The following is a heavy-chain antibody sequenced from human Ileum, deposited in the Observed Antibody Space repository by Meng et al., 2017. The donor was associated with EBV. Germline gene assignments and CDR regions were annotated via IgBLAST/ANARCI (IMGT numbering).Heavy chain of an antibody. Sequence: QGQLRESGPGLVNPSGTLSLTCGVSGASMTNNNWWTGVRQPPGKGLEWIGEIYHSGSTTYTPSLQSRATISVDMSKKQFSLKLRSVTAADTAVYYCARTGVGLAFDYWGLGTLVTVSS. D-gene: IGHD2-8*01. CDR3: ARTGVGLAFDY. V-gene: IGHV4-4*02. J-gene: IGHJ4*02. CDR1: GASMTNNNW. CDR2: IYHSGST.